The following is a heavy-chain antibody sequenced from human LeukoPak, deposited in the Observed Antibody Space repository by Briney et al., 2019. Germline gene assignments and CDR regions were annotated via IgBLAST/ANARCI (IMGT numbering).Heavy chain of an antibody. CDR3: ATVSRSSGRGYFDY. V-gene: IGHV3-74*01. CDR2: MNSDGSST. J-gene: IGHJ4*02. Sequence: QPGGSLRLSCAASGFPFSNYWMHWVRQAPGKGLVWVSRMNSDGSSTSYADSVKVRFTISRDNAKKTLYLQMNSLRAEDAAVYYCATVSRSSGRGYFDYWGPGTLVTVSS. D-gene: IGHD6-19*01. CDR1: GFPFSNYW.